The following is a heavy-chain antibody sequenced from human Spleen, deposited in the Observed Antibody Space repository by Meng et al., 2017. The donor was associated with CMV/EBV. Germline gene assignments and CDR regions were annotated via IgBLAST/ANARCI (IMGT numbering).Heavy chain of an antibody. CDR2: IIPIFGTT. CDR1: GYNFTNYD. D-gene: IGHD2-2*01. J-gene: IGHJ6*02. V-gene: IGHV1-69*05. Sequence: SVKVSCKTSGYNFTNYDINWVRQAPGLGLEWMGGIIPIFGTTQYAQKFQGRVTINTDISTSTAYMELSSLRSDDTAVYYCVRIVVEPAAPEGPYYYGMDVWGQGTTVTVSS. CDR3: VRIVVEPAAPEGPYYYGMDV.